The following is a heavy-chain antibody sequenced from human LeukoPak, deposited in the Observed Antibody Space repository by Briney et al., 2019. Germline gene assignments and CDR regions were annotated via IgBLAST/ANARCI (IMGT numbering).Heavy chain of an antibody. J-gene: IGHJ6*03. V-gene: IGHV1-46*01. Sequence: GASVKVSCKASGYTFTSYYIHWVRQAPGQGPDWMGIINPTGGGTVYAKKFQGRVTMTRDTSTSTVYMELTSLRSEDTAVYYCARGGISGGRSYYYYYYMDVWGKGTTVTISS. CDR1: GYTFTSYY. D-gene: IGHD2-15*01. CDR3: ARGGISGGRSYYYYYYMDV. CDR2: INPTGGGT.